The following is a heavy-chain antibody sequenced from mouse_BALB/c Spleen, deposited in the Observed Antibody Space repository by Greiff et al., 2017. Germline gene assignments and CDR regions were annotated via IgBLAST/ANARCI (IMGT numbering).Heavy chain of an antibody. CDR3: ARGYGYYYYAMDY. CDR1: GFTFSSFG. D-gene: IGHD1-2*01. Sequence: DVKLVESGGGLVQPGGSRKLSCAASGFTFSSFGMHWVRQAPEKGLEWVAYISSGSSTIYYADTVKGRFTISRDNPKNTLFLQMTSLRSEDTAMYYCARGYGYYYYAMDYWGQGTSVTVSS. CDR2: ISSGSSTI. J-gene: IGHJ4*01. V-gene: IGHV5-17*02.